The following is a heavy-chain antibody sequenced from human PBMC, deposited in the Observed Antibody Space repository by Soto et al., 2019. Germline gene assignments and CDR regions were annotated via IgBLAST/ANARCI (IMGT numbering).Heavy chain of an antibody. V-gene: IGHV4-34*01. CDR2: INHSGST. CDR3: ARGDIGYRSGWYRRGARYYYYGMDV. Sequence: PSETLSLTCAVYGGAFSGYYWSWIRQPPGKGLEWIGEINHSGSTNYSPSLKSRVTISVDTSKNQFSLKLSSVTAADTAVYYCARGDIGYRSGWYRRGARYYYYGMDVWGQGRTVTVSS. CDR1: GGAFSGYY. J-gene: IGHJ6*02. D-gene: IGHD6-19*01.